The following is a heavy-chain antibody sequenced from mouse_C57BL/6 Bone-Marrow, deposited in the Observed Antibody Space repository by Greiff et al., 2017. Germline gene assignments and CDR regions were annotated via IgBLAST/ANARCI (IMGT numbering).Heavy chain of an antibody. CDR1: GFTFSDYG. D-gene: IGHD1-1*02. CDR3: AMTGGNYGGDY. CDR2: ISSGSSTI. J-gene: IGHJ4*01. Sequence: EVHLVESGGGLVKPGGSLKLSCAASGFTFSDYGMHWVRQAPEKGLEWVAYISSGSSTIYYADTVKGRFTISRDNDKKTLFLQMTSLRSEDTAMYYCAMTGGNYGGDYWGQVTSVTVSS. V-gene: IGHV5-17*01.